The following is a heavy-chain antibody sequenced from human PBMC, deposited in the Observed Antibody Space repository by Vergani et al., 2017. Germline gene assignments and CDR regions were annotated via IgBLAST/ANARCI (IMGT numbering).Heavy chain of an antibody. CDR3: ARHKDQWVPGNYYYYYYMDV. CDR1: GGSIRSTFYY. CDR2: IYYSGST. J-gene: IGHJ6*03. V-gene: IGHV4-39*01. D-gene: IGHD1-26*01. Sequence: QLQLQESDPGLVKPSETLSLTCTVSGGSIRSTFYYWGWIRQPPGKGLEWIGTIYYSGSTYYNPSLKSRVTISVDTSNKQFSLKLNSVTAADTAVYYCARHKDQWVPGNYYYYYYMDVWGKGTTVTVSS.